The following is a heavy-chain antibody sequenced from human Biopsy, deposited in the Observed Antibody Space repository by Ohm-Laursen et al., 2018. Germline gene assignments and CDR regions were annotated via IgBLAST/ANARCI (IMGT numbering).Heavy chain of an antibody. CDR1: GGSISGYY. CDR3: ARLWGGYHFHGMDV. D-gene: IGHD7-27*01. V-gene: IGHV4-59*08. Sequence: GTLSLTCTVSGGSISGYYWSWIRQPPGKGLECIGYIYYSGSTNYSPSLKSRVPMSVDTTKNEFSLKLSSVTAADTAVYYCARLWGGYHFHGMDVWGQGTTVTVSS. CDR2: IYYSGST. J-gene: IGHJ6*02.